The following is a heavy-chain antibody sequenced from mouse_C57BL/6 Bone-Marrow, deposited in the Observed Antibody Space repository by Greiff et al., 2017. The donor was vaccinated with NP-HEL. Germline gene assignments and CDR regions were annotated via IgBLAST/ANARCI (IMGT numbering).Heavy chain of an antibody. V-gene: IGHV1-82*01. CDR2: IYPGDGDT. CDR1: GYAFSSSW. CDR3: ARVDYDAMDY. Sequence: QVQLQQSGPELVKPGASVKISCKASGYAFSSSWMNWVKQRPGKGLEWIGRIYPGDGDTNYNGKFKGKATLTADKSSRTAYMQLSSLTSEDSAVYFCARVDYDAMDYWGQGTSVTVSS. J-gene: IGHJ4*01.